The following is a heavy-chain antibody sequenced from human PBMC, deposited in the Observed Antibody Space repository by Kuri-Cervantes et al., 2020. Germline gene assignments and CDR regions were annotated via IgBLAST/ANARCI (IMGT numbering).Heavy chain of an antibody. Sequence: SETLSLTCTASGGSISSSSYYWGWIRQPPGKGLEWIGRIYYSGSTYYNPSLKSRVTISVDTSKNQFSLKLSSVTAADTAVYYCARHVGLGWFDPWGQGTLVTVSS. CDR1: GGSISSSSYY. CDR2: IYYSGST. V-gene: IGHV4-39*01. D-gene: IGHD7-27*01. J-gene: IGHJ5*02. CDR3: ARHVGLGWFDP.